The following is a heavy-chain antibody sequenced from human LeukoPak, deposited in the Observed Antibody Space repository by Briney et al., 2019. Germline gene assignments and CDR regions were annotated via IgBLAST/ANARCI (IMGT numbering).Heavy chain of an antibody. Sequence: GGSLRLSCAASGFTFSSYWMHWVRQAPGKGLVWVSHIKSDGSSTSYADSVKGRFTVSRDNAQTSLYLHMNSLRAEDTAVYYCARASNPWLQLSWGQGTLVTVSS. V-gene: IGHV3-74*01. CDR1: GFTFSSYW. CDR2: IKSDGSST. CDR3: ARASNPWLQLS. D-gene: IGHD5-24*01. J-gene: IGHJ4*02.